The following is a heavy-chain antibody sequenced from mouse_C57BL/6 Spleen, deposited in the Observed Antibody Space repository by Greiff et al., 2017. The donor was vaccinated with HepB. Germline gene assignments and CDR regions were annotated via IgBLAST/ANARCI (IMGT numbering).Heavy chain of an antibody. V-gene: IGHV1-82*01. Sequence: VKLQESGPELVKPGASVKISCKASGYAFSSSWMNWVKQRPGKGLEWIGRIYPGDGDTNYNGKFKGKATLTADKSSSTAYMQLSSLTSEDSAVYFCARGIHYGSSSWYFDVWGTGTTVTVSS. CDR2: IYPGDGDT. D-gene: IGHD1-1*01. CDR3: ARGIHYGSSSWYFDV. CDR1: GYAFSSSW. J-gene: IGHJ1*03.